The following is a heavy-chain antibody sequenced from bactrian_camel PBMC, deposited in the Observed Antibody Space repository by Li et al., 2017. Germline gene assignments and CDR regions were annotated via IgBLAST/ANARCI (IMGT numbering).Heavy chain of an antibody. CDR1: GFTFSNYA. CDR2: INSGGGTT. Sequence: QLVESGGGLVQPGGSLRLSCAASGFTFSNYAMSWVRQAPGKGLEWVSAINSGGGTTYYTDSVKGRFTISQDGAKDIVYLAMNNLKPLDTAMYYCKTVAMGGRRGGKWWCPDETWGQGTQVTVS. D-gene: IGHD3*01. J-gene: IGHJ4*01. V-gene: IGHV3S40*01. CDR3: KTVAMGGRRGGKWWCPDET.